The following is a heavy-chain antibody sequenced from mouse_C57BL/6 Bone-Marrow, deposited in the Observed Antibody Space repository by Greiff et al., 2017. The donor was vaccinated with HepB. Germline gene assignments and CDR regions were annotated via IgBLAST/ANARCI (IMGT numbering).Heavy chain of an antibody. Sequence: QVQLQQSRPGLVQPSQSLSITCTVSGFSLTSYGVHWVRQSPGKGLEWLGVIWRGGSTDYNAAFMSRLSITKDNSKSQVFFKMNSLQADDTAIYYCARWLLNYYAMDYWGQGTSVTVSS. CDR3: ARWLLNYYAMDY. J-gene: IGHJ4*01. CDR1: GFSLTSYG. CDR2: IWRGGST. V-gene: IGHV2-5*01. D-gene: IGHD2-3*01.